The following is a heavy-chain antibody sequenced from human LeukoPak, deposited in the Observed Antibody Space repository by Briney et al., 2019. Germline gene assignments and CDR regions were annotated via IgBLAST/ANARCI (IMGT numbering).Heavy chain of an antibody. J-gene: IGHJ6*02. CDR1: GGSISSSSYY. CDR2: IYYSGST. Sequence: SETLSLTCTVSGGSISSSSYYWGWIRQPPGKGLEWIGSIYYSGSTYYNPSLKSRVTISVDTSKNQFSLKLSSVTAADTAVYYCATEEYSSSWYGTHYYYSMDVWGQGTTVTVSS. CDR3: ATEEYSSSWYGTHYYYSMDV. V-gene: IGHV4-39*01. D-gene: IGHD6-13*01.